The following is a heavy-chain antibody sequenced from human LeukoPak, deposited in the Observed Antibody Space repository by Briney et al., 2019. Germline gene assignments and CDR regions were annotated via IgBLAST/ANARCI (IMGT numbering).Heavy chain of an antibody. CDR1: GGSISSSIHY. Sequence: PSETLSLTCTVSGGSISSSIHYWGWVRQSPRKGLEWIGTIHYSGNTHYNPSLRSRLTISLDTSNNQFSLKLSSVTAADTAVYYCATYTEDYSGPAFAPWGQGTLVTVSS. CDR2: IHYSGNT. CDR3: ATYTEDYSGPAFAP. V-gene: IGHV4-39*07. D-gene: IGHD3-16*01. J-gene: IGHJ5*02.